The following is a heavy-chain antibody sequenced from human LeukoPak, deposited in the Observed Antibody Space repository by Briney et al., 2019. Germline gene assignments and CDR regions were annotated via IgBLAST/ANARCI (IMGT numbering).Heavy chain of an antibody. Sequence: ASVKVSCKASGYTFTSYGISRVRQAPGQGLEWMGWISAYNGNTNYAQKLQGRVTMTTDTSTSTAYMELRSLRSDDTAVYYCARRGIEYYSSSWTDYWGQGTLVTVSS. CDR3: ARRGIEYYSSSWTDY. CDR2: ISAYNGNT. D-gene: IGHD6-13*01. CDR1: GYTFTSYG. J-gene: IGHJ4*02. V-gene: IGHV1-18*01.